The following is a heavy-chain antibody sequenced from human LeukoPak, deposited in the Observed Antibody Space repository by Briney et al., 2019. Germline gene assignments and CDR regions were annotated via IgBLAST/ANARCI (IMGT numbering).Heavy chain of an antibody. CDR2: ISGSGGST. Sequence: GGSLRLSCAASGFTFSSYAMSWVRQAPGKGLEWVSAISGSGGSTYYADSVKGRFTISRDNSKNTLYLQMNSLRAEGTAVYYCAKYYDFWSGYTNYGMDVWGQGTTVTVSS. D-gene: IGHD3-3*01. CDR3: AKYYDFWSGYTNYGMDV. V-gene: IGHV3-23*01. J-gene: IGHJ6*02. CDR1: GFTFSSYA.